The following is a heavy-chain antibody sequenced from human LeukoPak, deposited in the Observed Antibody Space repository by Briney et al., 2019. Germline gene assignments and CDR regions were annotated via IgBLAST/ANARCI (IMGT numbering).Heavy chain of an antibody. D-gene: IGHD2-2*01. J-gene: IGHJ6*03. CDR3: ARGGGSTSRNYYYYYMDV. V-gene: IGHV1-2*02. CDR1: GYTFTGYY. CDR2: INPNSGGT. Sequence: ASVKVSCKASGYTFTGYYMHWVRQAPGQGLEWMGWINPNSGGTNYAQKFQGRVTMTRDTSISTAYMELSRLRSDDTAVYYCARGGGSTSRNYYYYYMDVWGKGTTVTVSS.